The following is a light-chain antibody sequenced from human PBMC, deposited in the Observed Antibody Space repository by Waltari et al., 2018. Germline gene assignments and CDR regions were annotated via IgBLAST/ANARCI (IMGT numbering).Light chain of an antibody. CDR1: TRPVTSGHF. CDR3: LLSYNRAVI. CDR2: DTG. Sequence: QAVVTQEPSLTVSPGGTVAHSCGSRTRPVTSGHFPYWFQQKPGHGPRTLIYDTGNHGSCTPARFSASLLGGKAALTLSDAQPDDDADYYCLLSYNRAVIFGGGTKLTVL. J-gene: IGLJ2*01. V-gene: IGLV7-46*01.